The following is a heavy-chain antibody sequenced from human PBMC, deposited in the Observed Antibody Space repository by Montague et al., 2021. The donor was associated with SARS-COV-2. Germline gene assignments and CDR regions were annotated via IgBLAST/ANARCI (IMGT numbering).Heavy chain of an antibody. J-gene: IGHJ4*02. D-gene: IGHD6-13*01. CDR3: ARGDHPQSASWYFFDA. V-gene: IGHV4-4*07. Sequence: SETQSLTCTVSGGSITYYYWHWLRQSAAKGLEWIGRIYSSGNANYSPSLKSRVTMSVDTSQNQFSLKLNSLTAADTAVYYCARGDHPQSASWYFFDAWGQGALVTVSS. CDR1: GGSITYYY. CDR2: IYSSGNA.